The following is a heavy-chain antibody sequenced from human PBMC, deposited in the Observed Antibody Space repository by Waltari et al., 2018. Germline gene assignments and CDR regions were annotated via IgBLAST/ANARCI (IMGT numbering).Heavy chain of an antibody. D-gene: IGHD5-18*01. CDR3: AGVDTSLTTFDF. CDR2: INPTSGDT. V-gene: IGHV1-2*02. CDR1: GYPSTGYY. Sequence: QVQLVQSGAEVKKPGAPVKVPCKAPGYPSTGYYVHWVRHAPGQGLEWLGWINPTSGDTYSAQNFQGRVTMTRDTSVSTAYMELSGLRFGDAALYYCAGVDTSLTTFDFWGQGTLVTVSS. J-gene: IGHJ4*02.